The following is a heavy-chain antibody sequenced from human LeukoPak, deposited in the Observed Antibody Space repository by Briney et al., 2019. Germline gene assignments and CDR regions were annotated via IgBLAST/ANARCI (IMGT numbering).Heavy chain of an antibody. D-gene: IGHD2-2*02. CDR2: IIPIFGTA. J-gene: IGHJ3*02. Sequence: ASVKVSCKASGYTFTSYAISWVRQAPGQGLEWMGGIIPIFGTANYAQKFQGRVTITADESTSTAYMELSSLRSEDTAVYYCARDRKRLVVPAAIAIDAFDIWGQGTMVTVSS. CDR1: GYTFTSYA. CDR3: ARDRKRLVVPAAIAIDAFDI. V-gene: IGHV1-69*13.